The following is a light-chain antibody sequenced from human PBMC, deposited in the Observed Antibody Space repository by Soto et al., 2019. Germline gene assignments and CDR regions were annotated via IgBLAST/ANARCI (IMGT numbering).Light chain of an antibody. J-gene: IGKJ1*01. CDR1: QSVSSSY. CDR2: GAS. Sequence: EVVLTQSPGTLALSRGERATLSCRASQSVSSSYLAWYQHRPGQAPRLLIFGASSRATGIPDRFSGSGSGTDFTLTISRLEPEDFAVYYCQQYGSSHWTFGQGTKVDIK. CDR3: QQYGSSHWT. V-gene: IGKV3-20*01.